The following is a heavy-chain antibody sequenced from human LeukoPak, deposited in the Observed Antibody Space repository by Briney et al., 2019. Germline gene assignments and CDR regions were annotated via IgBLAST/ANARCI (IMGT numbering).Heavy chain of an antibody. V-gene: IGHV4-61*01. Sequence: SETLSLTCTVSGGSVSSGSYYWSWIRQPPGKGLEWIGYIYYSGSTNYNPSLKSRVTISVDTSKNQFSLKLSSVTAADTAVYYCARVYSSSWYYFDYWGQGTLVTVSS. D-gene: IGHD6-13*01. J-gene: IGHJ4*02. CDR2: IYYSGST. CDR3: ARVYSSSWYYFDY. CDR1: GGSVSSGSYY.